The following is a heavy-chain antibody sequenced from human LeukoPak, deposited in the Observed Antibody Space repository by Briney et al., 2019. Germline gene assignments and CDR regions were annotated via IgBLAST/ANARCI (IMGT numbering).Heavy chain of an antibody. CDR3: ARDPKLLWLGEALGYYYGMDV. CDR1: GGTFSSYT. D-gene: IGHD3-10*01. Sequence: GASVKVSCKASGGTFSSYTISWVRQAPGQGLEWMGRIIPILGIANYAQKFQGRVTITADKSTSTAYMELSSLRSEDMAVYYCARDPKLLWLGEALGYYYGMDVWGQGTTVTVSS. CDR2: IIPILGIA. J-gene: IGHJ6*02. V-gene: IGHV1-69*04.